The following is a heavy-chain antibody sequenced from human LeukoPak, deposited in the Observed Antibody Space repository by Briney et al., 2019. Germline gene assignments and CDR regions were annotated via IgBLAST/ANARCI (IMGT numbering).Heavy chain of an antibody. CDR2: IKQDGSEK. D-gene: IGHD1-26*01. CDR3: ARAPSGVGVFADY. CDR1: GFTFSNYG. Sequence: AGGSLRLSCAASGFTFSNYGMSWVRQAPGKGLEWVASIKQDGSEKFYVDSVKGRFTISRDNAKNSLYLQMNSLRAEDTAVYYCARAPSGVGVFADYWGQGTLVTVSS. V-gene: IGHV3-7*03. J-gene: IGHJ4*02.